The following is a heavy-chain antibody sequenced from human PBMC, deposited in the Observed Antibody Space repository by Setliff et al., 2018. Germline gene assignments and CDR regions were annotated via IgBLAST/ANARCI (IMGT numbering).Heavy chain of an antibody. CDR1: GFTFGDYA. D-gene: IGHD1-26*01. V-gene: IGHV3-49*04. J-gene: IGHJ3*02. CDR2: IRSKAYGGTT. CDR3: TRDVPRGASALDI. Sequence: GGSLRLSCTASGFTFGDYAMSWVRQAPGKGLEWVGFIRSKAYGGTTEYAASVKGRFTISRDDSKSIAYLQMNSLKTEDTAVYYCTRDVPRGASALDIWGQGTMVTVSS.